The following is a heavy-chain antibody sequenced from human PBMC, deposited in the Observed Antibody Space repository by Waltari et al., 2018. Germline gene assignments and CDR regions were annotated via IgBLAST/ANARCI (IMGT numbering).Heavy chain of an antibody. J-gene: IGHJ4*02. CDR3: AKDLTRAWLTQPSFDY. CDR1: GFTFGTYA. Sequence: EVQLLESGGGLVQPEGSLRLSCAASGFTFGTYAMNWVRQAPGKGLEWVSTISSSGGSTFYADSVKGRFTVSRDNSKNTLYLQMNSLRAGDTAVYYCAKDLTRAWLTQPSFDYWGQGTLVTVSS. CDR2: ISSSGGST. D-gene: IGHD3-22*01. V-gene: IGHV3-23*01.